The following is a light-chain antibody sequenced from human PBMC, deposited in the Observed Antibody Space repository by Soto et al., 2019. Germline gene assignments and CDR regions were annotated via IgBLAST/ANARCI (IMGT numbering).Light chain of an antibody. Sequence: EILLTQSPATLSLSPGERATLSCRASQSVSSYLAWYQQKPGRAPRLLIYDASNRATGIPARFSGSGSGTDFTLTISSLEPEDFAVYYCQQRSNWPPGFGPGTKVDIK. V-gene: IGKV3-11*01. CDR2: DAS. J-gene: IGKJ3*01. CDR1: QSVSSY. CDR3: QQRSNWPPG.